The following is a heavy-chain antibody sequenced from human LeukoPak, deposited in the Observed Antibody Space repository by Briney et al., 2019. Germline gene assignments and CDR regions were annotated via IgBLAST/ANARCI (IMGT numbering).Heavy chain of an antibody. CDR2: ISSSSSYI. D-gene: IGHD3-10*01. V-gene: IGHV3-21*01. CDR1: RFTLSRYS. Sequence: VGALRVSRAASRFTLSRYSRNSVRPAPRRGREWVSSISSSSSYIYCADSVRGGFTMSRDNAKNSLYLQMNILRAEDTAVYYCASDERVWFGELLPNYYYYYGMDVWGKGTTVTVSS. J-gene: IGHJ6*04. CDR3: ASDERVWFGELLPNYYYYYGMDV.